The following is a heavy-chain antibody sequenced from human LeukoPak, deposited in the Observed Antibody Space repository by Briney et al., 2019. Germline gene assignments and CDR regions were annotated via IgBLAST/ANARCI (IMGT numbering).Heavy chain of an antibody. CDR2: INSDGSST. V-gene: IGHV3-74*01. J-gene: IGHJ6*02. CDR3: ARTKTLRYFDRFGVREGMDV. CDR1: GFTFSAYW. D-gene: IGHD3-9*01. Sequence: GGSLRLSCAASGFTFSAYWMHWVRQAPGKGLVWVSRINSDGSSTSYADSVKGRFPISRDNAKNTLYLQMNSLRAEDTAVYYCARTKTLRYFDRFGVREGMDVWGQGTTVTVSS.